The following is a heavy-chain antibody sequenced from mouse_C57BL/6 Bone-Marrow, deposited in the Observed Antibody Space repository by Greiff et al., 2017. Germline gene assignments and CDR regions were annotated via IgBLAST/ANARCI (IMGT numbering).Heavy chain of an antibody. CDR1: GFTFSSYG. CDR3: ATYYGSGPAWFAY. J-gene: IGHJ3*01. V-gene: IGHV5-6*01. Sequence: EVKLVESGGDLVKPGGSLKLSCAASGFTFSSYGMSWVRQTPDKRLEWVATISSGGSYTYYPDSVKGRFTISRDNAKNTLYLQMSSLKSEDTAMYYCATYYGSGPAWFAYWGQGTLVTVSA. CDR2: ISSGGSYT. D-gene: IGHD1-1*01.